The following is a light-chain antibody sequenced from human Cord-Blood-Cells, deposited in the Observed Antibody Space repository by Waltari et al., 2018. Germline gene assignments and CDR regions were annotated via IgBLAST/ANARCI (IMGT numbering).Light chain of an antibody. Sequence: EIVLIQSPATLSLSLGEGATLSGRASQSVSSYLAWYQQKPGQAPRLLIYDAFNRATGIPARFSGSGSGTDFTLTISSLEPEDFAVYYCQQRSNWPPGYTFGQGTKLEIK. CDR1: QSVSSY. CDR3: QQRSNWPPGYT. J-gene: IGKJ2*01. CDR2: DAF. V-gene: IGKV3-11*01.